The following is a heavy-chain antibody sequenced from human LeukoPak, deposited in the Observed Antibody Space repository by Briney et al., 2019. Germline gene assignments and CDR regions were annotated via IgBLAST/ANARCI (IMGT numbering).Heavy chain of an antibody. CDR1: GDSITSYY. CDR2: IYYSGST. J-gene: IGHJ3*02. V-gene: IGHV4-59*01. CDR3: ARVPRVAFDI. Sequence: SETLSLTCAVSGDSITSYYWSWIRQPPGKGLEWIGYIYYSGSTNYNPSLKSRVTISVDTSKNQFSLRLSSVTAADTAVYYCARVPRVAFDIWGQGTMVTVSS.